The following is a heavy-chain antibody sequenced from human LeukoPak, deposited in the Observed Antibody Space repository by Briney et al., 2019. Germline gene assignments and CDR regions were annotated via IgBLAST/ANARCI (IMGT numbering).Heavy chain of an antibody. Sequence: ASVKVSCKASGYTFTSYYIHWVRQAPGQGLEWMGIINPSDGSTSYAQKFQGRVTMTRDTSTSTVYMELSSLRSEDTAVYYCARTLVGATIYFDYWGQGTLVTVSS. CDR1: GYTFTSYY. V-gene: IGHV1-46*01. CDR3: ARTLVGATIYFDY. CDR2: INPSDGST. J-gene: IGHJ4*02. D-gene: IGHD1-26*01.